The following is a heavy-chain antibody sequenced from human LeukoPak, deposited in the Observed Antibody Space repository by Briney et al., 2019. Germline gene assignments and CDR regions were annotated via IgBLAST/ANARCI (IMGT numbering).Heavy chain of an antibody. V-gene: IGHV3-11*06. D-gene: IGHD6-13*01. CDR3: ASSGIAAELYPIFDY. J-gene: IGHJ4*02. CDR2: ISSSSSYI. CDR1: GFTFTDYY. Sequence: PGGSLRLSCSASGFTFTDYYMSWIHQAPGKGLEWVSSISSSSSYIYYADSVKGRFTISRDNAKNSLYLQMNSLRAEDTAVYYCASSGIAAELYPIFDYWGQGTLVTVSS.